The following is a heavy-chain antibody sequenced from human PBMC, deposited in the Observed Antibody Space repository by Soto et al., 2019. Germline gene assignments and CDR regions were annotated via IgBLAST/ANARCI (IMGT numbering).Heavy chain of an antibody. Sequence: QPGGSLRLSCAASGFTFSSYAMSWVRQAPGKGLEWVSAISGSGGSTYYADSVKGRFTISRDNSKSTLYLQMSSLRAEDTAVYYCAKDGYCTSTSCSTNWFDPWGQGTLVTVSS. CDR3: AKDGYCTSTSCSTNWFDP. CDR2: ISGSGGST. CDR1: GFTFSSYA. J-gene: IGHJ5*02. D-gene: IGHD2-2*03. V-gene: IGHV3-23*01.